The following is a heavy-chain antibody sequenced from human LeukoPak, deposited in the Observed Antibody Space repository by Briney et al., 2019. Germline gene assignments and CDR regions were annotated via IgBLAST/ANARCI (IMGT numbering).Heavy chain of an antibody. J-gene: IGHJ3*02. D-gene: IGHD1-26*01. CDR3: AREGWGRIVGATKDAFDI. V-gene: IGHV4-39*07. CDR1: GGSISTSNYY. Sequence: SETLSLTCTVSGGSISTSNYYWGWIRQPPGKGLEWIGEINHSGSTNYDPSLKSRVTMSADTSKNQFSLKLTSVTAADTAVYYCAREGWGRIVGATKDAFDIWGQGTLITVSS. CDR2: INHSGST.